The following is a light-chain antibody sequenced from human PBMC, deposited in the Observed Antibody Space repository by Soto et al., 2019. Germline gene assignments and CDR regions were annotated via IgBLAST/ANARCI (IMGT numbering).Light chain of an antibody. Sequence: IVLTQSPGTLSLSPGERATLSCRASQSVGSNFLAWYQQKRGQAPRILIYAASNRASGIPDRFSGSGSGSDFTLTISRLEPEDFAVYYWQQYGSPPWACGQGTRVEI. CDR3: QQYGSPPWA. J-gene: IGKJ1*01. V-gene: IGKV3-20*01. CDR1: QSVGSNF. CDR2: AAS.